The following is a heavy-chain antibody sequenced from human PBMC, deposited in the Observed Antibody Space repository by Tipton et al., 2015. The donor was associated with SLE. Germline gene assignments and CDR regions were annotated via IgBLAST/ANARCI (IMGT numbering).Heavy chain of an antibody. CDR2: IYSVGST. D-gene: IGHD6-13*01. CDR1: GFTVSSNY. CDR3: ARARVGSSCADC. J-gene: IGHJ4*02. Sequence: SLRLSCAASGFTVSSNYMSWVRQAPGKGLEWVSVIYSVGSTYYADSVKGRFTISRDNSKNTLYLQMNSLRAEDTAVYYCARARVGSSCADCGGQGPLVNVS. V-gene: IGHV3-53*05.